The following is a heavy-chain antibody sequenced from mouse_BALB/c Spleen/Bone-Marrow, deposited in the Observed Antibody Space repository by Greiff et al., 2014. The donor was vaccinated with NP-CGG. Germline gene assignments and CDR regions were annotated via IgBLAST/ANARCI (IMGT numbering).Heavy chain of an antibody. CDR3: ARITTATGAMDY. V-gene: IGHV2-9*02. CDR2: IWADGST. Sequence: VQLQESGPGLVAPSQSLSITCTVSRFSLTNYGVHWVRQPPGKGLEWLGVIWADGSTNYNSALMSRLSISKDNSKSQVFFKMNSLQTDDTAMYYCARITTATGAMDYWGQGTSVTVSS. J-gene: IGHJ4*01. CDR1: RFSLTNYG. D-gene: IGHD1-2*01.